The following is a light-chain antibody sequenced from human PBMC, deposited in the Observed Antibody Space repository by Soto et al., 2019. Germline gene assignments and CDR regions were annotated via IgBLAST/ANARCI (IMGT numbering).Light chain of an antibody. CDR1: QSISTY. V-gene: IGKV1-39*01. CDR2: SAS. Sequence: DIQMTQSPSSLSASVGDRVTLTCRASQSISTYLNWYQQKPGKAPKLLISSASSLQSGVPSRLSGSGSGTDFTLTITSLQPEDLATYDCQQSYTIPYTFGQGTKLEIK. J-gene: IGKJ2*01. CDR3: QQSYTIPYT.